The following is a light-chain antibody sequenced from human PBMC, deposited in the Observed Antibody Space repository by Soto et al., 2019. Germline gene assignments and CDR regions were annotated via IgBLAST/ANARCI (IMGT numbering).Light chain of an antibody. J-gene: IGKJ5*01. CDR3: QPYNSYTIT. V-gene: IGKV1-5*03. CDR2: KES. Sequence: DIQMTQSPSTLSASVGDRVTITCRASQSISSWLAWYQQKPGKAPKLLIYKESSLESGVPSRFSGSGSGTEFTLTISTLQPDDFATYYCQPYNSYTITFGQRTRLEIK. CDR1: QSISSW.